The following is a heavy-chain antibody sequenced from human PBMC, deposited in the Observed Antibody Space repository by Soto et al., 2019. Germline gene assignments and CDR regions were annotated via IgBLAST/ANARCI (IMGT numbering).Heavy chain of an antibody. D-gene: IGHD6-13*01. CDR1: GFTVSSNY. V-gene: IGHV3-53*01. CDR2: IYAGGSS. J-gene: IGHJ4*02. CDR3: TRDECSSCLGGG. Sequence: SLRLSCTASGFTVSSNYLSWVRQAPGKGLEWVSVIYAGGSSYYADSVKGRFTMSRDNSKNTVYLQMNSLRAEDTAVYYCTRDECSSCLGGGWGQGTLVTVSS.